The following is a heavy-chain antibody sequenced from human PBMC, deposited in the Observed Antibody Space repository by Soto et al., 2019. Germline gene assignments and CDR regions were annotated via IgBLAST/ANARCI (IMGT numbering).Heavy chain of an antibody. CDR2: ISGSGGST. D-gene: IGHD1-26*01. CDR3: AKERTAERELRHFDY. J-gene: IGHJ4*02. CDR1: GFTFSTYA. Sequence: EVQLLESGGGLVQPGGSLRLSCAASGFTFSTYAMTWVRQAPGKGLEWVSTISGSGGSTYYADSVKGRFTISRDRSDNKRHLQMNSLRAEDTAIYYCAKERTAERELRHFDYWGQGTLVTVSS. V-gene: IGHV3-23*01.